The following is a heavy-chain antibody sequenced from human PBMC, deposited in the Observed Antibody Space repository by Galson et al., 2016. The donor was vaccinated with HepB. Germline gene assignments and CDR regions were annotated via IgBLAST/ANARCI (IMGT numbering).Heavy chain of an antibody. D-gene: IGHD3-9*01. CDR3: AREPVRLDDLLTGPPKNPDY. V-gene: IGHV3-21*01. CDR2: ISSGSAYK. J-gene: IGHJ4*02. Sequence: SLRLSCAGSGFTFRNYHMNWVRQTPGKGLEWVSSISSGSAYKYYADSVKGRFSIFRDNAKNSLYLQMNSLRAEDTAVYYCAREPVRLDDLLTGPPKNPDYWGQGTLVTVSS. CDR1: GFTFRNYH.